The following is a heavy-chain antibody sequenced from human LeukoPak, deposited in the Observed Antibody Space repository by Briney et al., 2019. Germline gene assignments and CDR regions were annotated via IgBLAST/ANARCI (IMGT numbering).Heavy chain of an antibody. V-gene: IGHV3-23*01. CDR1: GFIFSSYA. CDR3: AKTPRVVVPAYLDY. CDR2: ISGSGGST. Sequence: GGSLRLSCAASGFIFSSYAMSWVRQAPGKGLEWVSAISGSGGSTYYADSVKGRFTISRDNSKNSLYLQMNSLRAEDTAVYYCAKTPRVVVPAYLDYWGQGTLVTVSS. J-gene: IGHJ4*02. D-gene: IGHD2-2*01.